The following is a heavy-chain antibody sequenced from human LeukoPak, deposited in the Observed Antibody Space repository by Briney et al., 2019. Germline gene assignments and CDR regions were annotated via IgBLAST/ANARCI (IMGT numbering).Heavy chain of an antibody. D-gene: IGHD6-19*01. J-gene: IGHJ2*01. CDR1: GYSISSGYY. V-gene: IGHV4-38-2*02. CDR2: IYHSGST. CDR3: ARDPWYSSGWYLGYFDL. Sequence: SETLSLTCTVSGYSISSGYYWGWIRQPPGKGLEWIGSIYHSGSTYYNPSLKSRVTISVDTSKNQFSLKLSSVTAADTAVYYCARDPWYSSGWYLGYFDLWGRGTLVTVSS.